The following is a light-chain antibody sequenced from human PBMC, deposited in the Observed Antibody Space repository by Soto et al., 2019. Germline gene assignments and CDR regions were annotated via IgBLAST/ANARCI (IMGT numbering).Light chain of an antibody. V-gene: IGKV3-15*01. CDR3: QHYNNWPLT. J-gene: IGKJ4*01. Sequence: EIVVTQSPATLSLSPGQRATLSCRTSQNINNTLVWYQQKPGQAPRLLIYGASTRATGIPARFSGSGSGTEFTLTISGLQSEDFAVYSCQHYNNWPLTFGGGTKVEIK. CDR1: QNINNT. CDR2: GAS.